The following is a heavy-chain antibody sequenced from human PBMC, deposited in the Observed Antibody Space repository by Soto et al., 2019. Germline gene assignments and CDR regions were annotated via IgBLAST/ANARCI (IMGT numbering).Heavy chain of an antibody. J-gene: IGHJ5*02. CDR2: IYHTGNA. V-gene: IGHV4-39*01. Sequence: SETLSLTCSVSGDSISNSRLYWAWIRQPPGEGLEWIGSIYHTGNAYYNPSLKSRVTISVDTSKNQFSLKLTSVTAADAALYYCARDFFDSSDYTTNWFDPWGQGTLVTVSS. CDR3: ARDFFDSSDYTTNWFDP. D-gene: IGHD3-22*01. CDR1: GDSISNSRLY.